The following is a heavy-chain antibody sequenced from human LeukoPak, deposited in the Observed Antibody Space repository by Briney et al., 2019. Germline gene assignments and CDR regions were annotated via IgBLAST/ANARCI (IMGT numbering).Heavy chain of an antibody. Sequence: PGGSLRLSCVASGFPFSSYWMTWVRQAPGKGLEWVANIKQDGSKKSYVDSVKGRFTISRDNAKNSLYLQMNSLRAEDTAVYYCARDRVDSDFDYWGQGTLVTVSS. D-gene: IGHD5-12*01. CDR2: IKQDGSKK. CDR3: ARDRVDSDFDY. J-gene: IGHJ4*02. V-gene: IGHV3-7*01. CDR1: GFPFSSYW.